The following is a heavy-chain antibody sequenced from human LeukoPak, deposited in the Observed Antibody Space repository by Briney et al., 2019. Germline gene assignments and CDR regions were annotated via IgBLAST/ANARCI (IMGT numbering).Heavy chain of an antibody. CDR3: ARVPQMTTVTAFDY. Sequence: GASVKVSCKASGYTFTSYAMNWVRQAPGQGLEWMGWINTNTGNPTYAQGFTGRFVFSLDTSVSTAYLQIGSLKAEDTAVYYCARVPQMTTVTAFDYWGQGTLVTVSS. J-gene: IGHJ4*02. CDR1: GYTFTSYA. CDR2: INTNTGNP. V-gene: IGHV7-4-1*01. D-gene: IGHD4-17*01.